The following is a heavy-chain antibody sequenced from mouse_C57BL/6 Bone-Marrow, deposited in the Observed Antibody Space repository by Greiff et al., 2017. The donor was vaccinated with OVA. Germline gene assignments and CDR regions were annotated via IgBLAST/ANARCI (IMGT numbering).Heavy chain of an antibody. CDR1: GYAFSSSW. J-gene: IGHJ2*01. D-gene: IGHD3-2*02. CDR2: IYPGDGDT. CDR3: AREGGQLRPDY. Sequence: QVQLKESGPELVKPGASVKISCKASGYAFSSSWMNWVKQRPGKGLEWIGRIYPGDGDTNYNGKFKGKATLTADKSSSTAYMQLSSLTSEDSAVYFCAREGGQLRPDYWGQGTTLTVSS. V-gene: IGHV1-82*01.